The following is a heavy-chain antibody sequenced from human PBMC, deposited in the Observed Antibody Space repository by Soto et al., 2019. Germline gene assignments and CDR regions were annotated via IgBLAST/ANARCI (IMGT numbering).Heavy chain of an antibody. CDR1: GFTVSSNY. Sequence: LRLSCAASGFTVSSNYMSWVRQAPGKGLEWVSVIYSGGSTYYADSVKGRFTISRDNSKNTLYLQMNSLRAEDTAVYYCAREGSGAMVRPPGAFDIWGQGTMVTVSS. V-gene: IGHV3-66*01. J-gene: IGHJ3*02. CDR3: AREGSGAMVRPPGAFDI. D-gene: IGHD3-10*01. CDR2: IYSGGST.